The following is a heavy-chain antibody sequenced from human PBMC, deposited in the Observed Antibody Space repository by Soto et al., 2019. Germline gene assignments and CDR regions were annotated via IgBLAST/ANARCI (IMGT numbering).Heavy chain of an antibody. Sequence: QVQLVQSGAEVRKPGSSVKVSCKISGGTFTNYVISWLRQAPGQGLEWMGGLIPIFGAANLAQKFQGRVTVTADESTSTANMELSSLTSVDTAVYYCARGRSSPNFDPWGKGTLVTVSS. CDR3: ARGRSSPNFDP. J-gene: IGHJ5*02. D-gene: IGHD6-6*01. CDR1: GGTFTNYV. CDR2: LIPIFGAA. V-gene: IGHV1-69*01.